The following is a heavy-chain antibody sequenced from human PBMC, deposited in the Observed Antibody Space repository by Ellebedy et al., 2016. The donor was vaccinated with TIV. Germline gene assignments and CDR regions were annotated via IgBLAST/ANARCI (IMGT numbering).Heavy chain of an antibody. Sequence: SVKVSCXASGGTFSSYAISWVRQAPGQGLEWMGGIIPILGIANYAQKFQGRVTMTRDTSTSTVYMELSSLRSEDTAVYYCARGYSQPEEIDYWGQGTLVTVSS. D-gene: IGHD1-26*01. V-gene: IGHV1-69*10. CDR2: IIPILGIA. CDR1: GGTFSSYA. J-gene: IGHJ4*02. CDR3: ARGYSQPEEIDY.